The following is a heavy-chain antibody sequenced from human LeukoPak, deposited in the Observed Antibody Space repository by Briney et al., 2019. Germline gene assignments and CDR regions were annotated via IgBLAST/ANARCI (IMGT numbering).Heavy chain of an antibody. CDR2: ISWNSGSI. CDR1: GFTFDDYA. V-gene: IGHV3-9*01. D-gene: IGHD3-10*01. J-gene: IGHJ4*02. Sequence: GGSLRLSCAASGFTFDDYAMHWVRQAPGKGLEWVSGISWNSGSIGYADSVKGRFTISRDNAKISLYLQMNSLRAEDTALYYCAKGGSGDYYFDYWGQGTLVTVSS. CDR3: AKGGSGDYYFDY.